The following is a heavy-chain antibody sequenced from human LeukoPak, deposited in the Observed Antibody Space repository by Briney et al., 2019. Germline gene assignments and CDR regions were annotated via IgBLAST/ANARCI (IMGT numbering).Heavy chain of an antibody. CDR2: ISYSGST. CDR3: ASDDY. CDR1: GGSISSSSSSYH. Sequence: SETLSLTVSGGSISSSSSSYHWGWIRQPPGKGLEWIGCISYSGSTYYNPSLKSRVTISVDTSKNQFSLNLSSVTAADTAVYFCASDDYWGQGTLVTVSS. V-gene: IGHV4-39*01. J-gene: IGHJ4*02.